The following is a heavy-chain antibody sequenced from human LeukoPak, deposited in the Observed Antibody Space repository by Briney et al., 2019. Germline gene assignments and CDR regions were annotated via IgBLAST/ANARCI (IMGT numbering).Heavy chain of an antibody. CDR2: IYYSGST. V-gene: IGHV4-39*01. J-gene: IGHJ6*03. CDR3: ARVAVAGTPSSYYYMDV. D-gene: IGHD6-19*01. Sequence: SETLSLTCTVSGGSISSSSYYWGWIRQPPGKGLEGIVSIYYSGSTYYNPSLNSRFTISVDTSKNQFSLQLSSVTAADTAVYYCARVAVAGTPSSYYYMDVRGKGTTVTVSS. CDR1: GGSISSSSYY.